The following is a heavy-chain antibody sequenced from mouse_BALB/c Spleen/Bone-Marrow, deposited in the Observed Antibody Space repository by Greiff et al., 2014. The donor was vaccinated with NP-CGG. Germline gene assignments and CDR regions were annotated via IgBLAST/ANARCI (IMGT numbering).Heavy chain of an antibody. J-gene: IGHJ4*01. Sequence: EVQLVESGGGLVQPGGSLRLSRATSGFTFTDYYMNWVRQPPGKALEWLGFIRNRANGYTTEFSASVKGRFTISRDNSQSILYLQINTLRAEDSATYYCARYDGYSDNAMDYWGQGTSVTVSS. CDR2: IRNRANGYTT. D-gene: IGHD2-3*01. CDR1: GFTFTDYY. CDR3: ARYDGYSDNAMDY. V-gene: IGHV7-3*02.